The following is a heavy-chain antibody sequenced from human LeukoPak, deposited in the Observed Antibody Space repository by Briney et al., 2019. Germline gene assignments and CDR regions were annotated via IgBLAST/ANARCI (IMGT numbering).Heavy chain of an antibody. CDR1: GGSFSGYY. CDR3: ARGQRYSSGWYYFDY. CDR2: INHSGST. Sequence: PSETLSLTCAVYGGSFSGYYWSWIRQPSGKGLEWIGEINHSGSTNYNPSLKSRVTISVDTSKNQFSLKLSSVTAADTAVYYCARGQRYSSGWYYFDYWGQGTLVTVSS. J-gene: IGHJ4*02. V-gene: IGHV4-34*01. D-gene: IGHD6-19*01.